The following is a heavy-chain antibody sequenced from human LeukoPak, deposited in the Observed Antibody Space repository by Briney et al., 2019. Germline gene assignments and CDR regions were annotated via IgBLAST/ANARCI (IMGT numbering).Heavy chain of an antibody. CDR3: AKDLRSSWYGGDYYYMDV. J-gene: IGHJ6*03. Sequence: QTGRSLRLSCAASGVTFSSYGMSWVRQAPGKGLEWVSAISGSGGSTYYADSVKGRFTISRDKSKNTLYLQMNSLRAEDTAVYYCAKDLRSSWYGGDYYYMDVWGKGTTVTISS. V-gene: IGHV3-23*01. CDR2: ISGSGGST. D-gene: IGHD6-13*01. CDR1: GVTFSSYG.